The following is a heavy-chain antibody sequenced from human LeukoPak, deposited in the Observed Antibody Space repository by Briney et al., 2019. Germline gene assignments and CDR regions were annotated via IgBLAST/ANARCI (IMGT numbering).Heavy chain of an antibody. CDR2: IHHSGST. CDR1: GGPIRSYY. CDR3: ARVSSSAVFWTDYRPGWFDP. Sequence: SETLSLTCAVYGGPIRSYYWSWVRQPPGKGLEWIGYIHHSGSTNYNPSLRSRVTISVDTSENQFSLKLSSVTAADTSVYYCARVSSSAVFWTDYRPGWFDPWGQGALVTVSS. D-gene: IGHD3/OR15-3a*01. J-gene: IGHJ5*02. V-gene: IGHV4-59*01.